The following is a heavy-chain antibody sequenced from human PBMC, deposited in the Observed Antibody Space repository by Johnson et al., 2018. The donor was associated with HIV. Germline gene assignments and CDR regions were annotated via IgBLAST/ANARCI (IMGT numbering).Heavy chain of an antibody. D-gene: IGHD2-21*02. CDR2: ISWNSGSI. J-gene: IGHJ3*02. CDR3: ARGEGAYCGGDCYYAFDI. V-gene: IGHV3-9*01. Sequence: PGKGLEWVSGISWNSGSIGYADSVKGRFIISRDNAKNSLYLQMNSLRVEDTAVYYCARGEGAYCGGDCYYAFDIWGQGTMVTVSS.